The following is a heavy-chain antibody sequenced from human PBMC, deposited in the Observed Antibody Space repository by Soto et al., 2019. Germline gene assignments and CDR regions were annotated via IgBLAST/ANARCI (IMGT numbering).Heavy chain of an antibody. V-gene: IGHV4-34*01. CDR2: INHRGST. D-gene: IGHD3-22*01. J-gene: IGHJ4*02. CDR3: ASHYYDSSGYYFDY. CDR1: GGSFSGYY. Sequence: SETLSLTCAVYGGSFSGYYWSWIRQPPGKGLGGIGEINHRGSTNYNPSPKSRVPISVDTPKNQFSLKLSSVTAADTAVYYCASHYYDSSGYYFDYWGQGTLVTVSS.